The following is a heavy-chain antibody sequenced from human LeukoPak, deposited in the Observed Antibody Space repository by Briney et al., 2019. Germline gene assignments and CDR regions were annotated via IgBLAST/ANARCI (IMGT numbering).Heavy chain of an antibody. Sequence: PSETLSLTCAVSGHSFSSGLYWGWIRQPPGKGLEYIGSIYRSGTTYYNPPLKSRATISLDTSKNQFSLRLRSVTAADTAVYYCARLVTGGYFDYWGQGTLVTVSS. CDR1: GHSFSSGLY. J-gene: IGHJ4*02. V-gene: IGHV4-38-2*01. D-gene: IGHD2-15*01. CDR2: IYRSGTT. CDR3: ARLVTGGYFDY.